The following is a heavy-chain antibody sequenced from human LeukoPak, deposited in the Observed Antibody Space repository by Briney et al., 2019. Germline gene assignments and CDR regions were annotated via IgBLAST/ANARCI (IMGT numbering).Heavy chain of an antibody. D-gene: IGHD1-1*01. Sequence: SETLSLTCTVSAGSITSYYWNWIRQPAGESLEWIGRISTSGNTNYNPSLTSRVTMSVDTSKNQLSLRLSSVTAADTAVYYCARDQNWLIDYWGQGTLVTVSS. CDR3: ARDQNWLIDY. CDR1: AGSITSYY. CDR2: ISTSGNT. J-gene: IGHJ4*02. V-gene: IGHV4-4*07.